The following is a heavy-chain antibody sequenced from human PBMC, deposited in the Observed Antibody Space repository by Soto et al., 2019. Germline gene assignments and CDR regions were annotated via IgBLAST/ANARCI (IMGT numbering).Heavy chain of an antibody. Sequence: PGGSLRLSCAASGFTFSSYAMHWVRQAPGKGLEYVSAISSNGGSTYYANSVKGRFTISRDNSKNTLYLQMGSLRAEDMAVYYCASTYYYDSSGYYPMDVWGQGTTVTVSS. CDR1: GFTFSSYA. D-gene: IGHD3-22*01. CDR2: ISSNGGST. V-gene: IGHV3-64*01. J-gene: IGHJ6*02. CDR3: ASTYYYDSSGYYPMDV.